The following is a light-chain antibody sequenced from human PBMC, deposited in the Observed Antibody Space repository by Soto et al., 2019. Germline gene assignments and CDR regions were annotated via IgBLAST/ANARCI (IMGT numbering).Light chain of an antibody. J-gene: IGKJ4*01. CDR2: DAS. CDR3: QQHSNWPPALT. Sequence: EIVLTQSPATLSLSPGERATLSCRASQSVSSYLAWYQQKPGQAPRLLIYDASNRATGIPARFSGSGSGTDFTLTISSLEPEDFAVYYCQQHSNWPPALTFGGGTKV. CDR1: QSVSSY. V-gene: IGKV3-11*01.